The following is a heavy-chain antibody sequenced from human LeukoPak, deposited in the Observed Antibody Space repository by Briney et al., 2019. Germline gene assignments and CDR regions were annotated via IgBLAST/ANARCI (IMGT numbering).Heavy chain of an antibody. CDR1: GVAFSFYA. V-gene: IGHV3-23*01. D-gene: IGHD6-19*01. Sequence: GGSLRLSCAASGVAFSFYAMSWLRQPPGKGLEWVSTINANSGTTSYAASVRGRFTISRDNSKNTLYLQVNSLRADDTAVYYCAKPISGGLAVTADWFDPWGQGTLVVVSS. CDR3: AKPISGGLAVTADWFDP. J-gene: IGHJ5*01. CDR2: INANSGTT.